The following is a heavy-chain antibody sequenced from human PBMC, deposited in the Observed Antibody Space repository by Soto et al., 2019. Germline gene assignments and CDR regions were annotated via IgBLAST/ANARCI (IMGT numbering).Heavy chain of an antibody. CDR3: ARDSNTRVLEPYYYYYMDV. D-gene: IGHD3-3*01. J-gene: IGHJ6*03. Sequence: VGSLRLSCAASGFTFSSYAMHWVRQAPGKGLEYVSAISSNGGSTYYANSVKGRFTISRDNSKNTLYLQMGSLRAEDMAVYYCARDSNTRVLEPYYYYYMDVWGKGTTVTVSS. CDR2: ISSNGGST. V-gene: IGHV3-64*01. CDR1: GFTFSSYA.